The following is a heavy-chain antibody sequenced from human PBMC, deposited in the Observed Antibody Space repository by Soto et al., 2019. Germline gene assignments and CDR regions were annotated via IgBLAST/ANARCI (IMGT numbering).Heavy chain of an antibody. CDR2: INPGGGAT. V-gene: IGHV1-46*01. J-gene: IGHJ5*02. CDR1: GYIFTNYY. D-gene: IGHD1-26*01. CDR3: ARGIVGAMMHRFEP. Sequence: QVQLVQSGAEVKKPGASVKVSCKASGYIFTNYYIYWVRQAPGQGLEYIGIINPGGGATDYAEKFQGRVIMTRDTSTSTVYMQLSSLRYEDTAVYYCARGIVGAMMHRFEPWGQRTLVTVSS.